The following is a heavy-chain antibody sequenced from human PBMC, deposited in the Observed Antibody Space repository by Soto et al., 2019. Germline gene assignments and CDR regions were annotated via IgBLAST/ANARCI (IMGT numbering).Heavy chain of an antibody. Sequence: SETLSLTCTVSGGSISSSSYYWGWIRQPPGQGLEWIGSMYYSGSTYYNPSLKSPVTISVDTSKNQFSLNLTAATAAATAVYYCARYFCSGGRRLYYYYYGLDVWGQGTTGPV. J-gene: IGHJ6*02. CDR3: ARYFCSGGRRLYYYYYGLDV. D-gene: IGHD2-15*01. CDR1: GGSISSSSYY. V-gene: IGHV4-39*01. CDR2: MYYSGST.